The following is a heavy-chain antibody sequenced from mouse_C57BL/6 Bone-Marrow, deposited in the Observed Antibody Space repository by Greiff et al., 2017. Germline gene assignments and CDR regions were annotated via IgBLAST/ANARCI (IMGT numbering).Heavy chain of an antibody. D-gene: IGHD1-1*01. Sequence: EVKLVESGGGLVKPGGSLKLSCAASGFTFSSYAMSWVRQTPEKSLEWVATISDGGSYTYYPDNVKGRFTISRDNAKNNLYLQMIHLKSEDTAMYYCAREGGSSSFDYWGQGTPLTVSA. CDR3: AREGGSSSFDY. V-gene: IGHV5-4*01. CDR2: ISDGGSYT. J-gene: IGHJ2*01. CDR1: GFTFSSYA.